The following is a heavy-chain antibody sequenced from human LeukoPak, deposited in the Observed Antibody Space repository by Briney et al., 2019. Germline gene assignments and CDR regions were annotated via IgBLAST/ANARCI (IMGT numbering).Heavy chain of an antibody. D-gene: IGHD1-7*01. CDR2: IYHSGST. Sequence: PSGTLSLTCAVSGGSISSSNWWGWVRQPPGKGLEWIGEIYHSGSTNYNPSLKSRVTMSVDKSKNQFSLKLSSVTAADTAVYYCARDAELGLFDYWGQGTLVTVSS. J-gene: IGHJ4*02. CDR1: GGSISSSNW. V-gene: IGHV4-4*02. CDR3: ARDAELGLFDY.